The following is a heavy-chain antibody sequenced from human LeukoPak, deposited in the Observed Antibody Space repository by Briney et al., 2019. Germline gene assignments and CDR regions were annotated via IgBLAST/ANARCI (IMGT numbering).Heavy chain of an antibody. CDR1: GFTFSSYE. CDR2: ISSSGSTI. Sequence: PGGSLRLSCAASGFTFSSYEMNWVRQAPGKGLEWVSYISSSGSTIYYADSVKGRFTISRDNAKNSLYLQMNSLRAEDTAVYYCARTTGSYYPPVYWGQGTLVTVSS. CDR3: ARTTGSYYPPVY. V-gene: IGHV3-48*03. D-gene: IGHD1-26*01. J-gene: IGHJ4*02.